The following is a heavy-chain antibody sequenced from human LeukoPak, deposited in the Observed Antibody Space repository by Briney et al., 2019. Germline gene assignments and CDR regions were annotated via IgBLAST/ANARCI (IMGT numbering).Heavy chain of an antibody. Sequence: GGSLRLSCAASGFTFDDYGMSWVRQAPGKGLGWVSGINWNGGSTGYADSVKGRFTISRDNAKNSLYLQMNSLRAEDTALYYCARESPYIVVVPAAPFDYWGQGTLVTVSS. V-gene: IGHV3-20*04. CDR3: ARESPYIVVVPAAPFDY. CDR2: INWNGGST. CDR1: GFTFDDYG. D-gene: IGHD2-2*01. J-gene: IGHJ4*02.